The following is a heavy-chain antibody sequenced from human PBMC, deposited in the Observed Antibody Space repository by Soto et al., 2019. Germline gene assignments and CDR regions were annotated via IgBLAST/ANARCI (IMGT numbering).Heavy chain of an antibody. D-gene: IGHD1-1*01. CDR1: GSSFSNFY. CDR3: TRGGIQLSYAFDY. J-gene: IGHJ4*02. V-gene: IGHV4-4*07. Sequence: QVQLQESGPRLVKPSETLSLTCSVSGSSFSNFYWSWVRQPAGKGLEWIGRIYTSGATSYNPSLKSRVTMSVDTSQTQMSLSVRSVTAADTAVYFCTRGGIQLSYAFDYWGPGILVTASS. CDR2: IYTSGAT.